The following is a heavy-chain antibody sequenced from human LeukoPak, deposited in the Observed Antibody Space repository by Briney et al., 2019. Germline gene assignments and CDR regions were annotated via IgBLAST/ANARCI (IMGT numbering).Heavy chain of an antibody. Sequence: TETLSLTCAVYGGSFSGYYWSWIRQPPGKGLEWIGEINHSGSTNYNPSLKSRVTISVDTSKNQFSLKLSSVTAADTAVYYCARVRYCSSTSCPWGQGTLVTVSS. CDR2: INHSGST. CDR1: GGSFSGYY. J-gene: IGHJ5*02. V-gene: IGHV4-34*01. CDR3: ARVRYCSSTSCP. D-gene: IGHD2-2*01.